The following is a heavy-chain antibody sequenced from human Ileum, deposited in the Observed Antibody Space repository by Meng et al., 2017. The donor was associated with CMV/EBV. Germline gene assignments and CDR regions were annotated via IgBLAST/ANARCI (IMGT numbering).Heavy chain of an antibody. J-gene: IGHJ4*02. V-gene: IGHV2-5*02. CDR1: GFSLHTSGEG. CDR2: IYWDGSK. CDR3: AHRQKRTIVATTFDS. Sequence: IPLMASSPTPVQPTQTTTRTCTFSGFSLHTSGEGVGWIRQGPGKALEWLALIYWDGSKRYSPYLKSRVTITKGASENQVVLIMTNMDPVDTGTYYCAHRQKRTIVATTFDSWGPGTLVTVSS. D-gene: IGHD5-12*01.